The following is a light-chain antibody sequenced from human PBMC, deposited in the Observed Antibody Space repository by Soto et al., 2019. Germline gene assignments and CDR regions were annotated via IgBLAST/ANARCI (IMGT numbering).Light chain of an antibody. CDR1: QSVPRSY. CDR2: GAS. Sequence: EIVSPPSTGTLSLSPGERATLSCRASQSVPRSYLAWYQQKPGQAPRLLIFGASDRATGIPDRFSGSGSGTDFTLTIDRLEPEDFAMYYCQQYSDSPPTFGQGTNVDIK. V-gene: IGKV3-20*01. J-gene: IGKJ1*01. CDR3: QQYSDSPPT.